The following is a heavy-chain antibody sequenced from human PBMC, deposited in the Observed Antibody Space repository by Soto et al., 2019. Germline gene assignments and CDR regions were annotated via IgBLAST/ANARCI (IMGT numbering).Heavy chain of an antibody. V-gene: IGHV4-39*01. CDR3: ARQAYKYYDFWSGYNGMDV. Sequence: SETLSLTCTVSGGSISSSSYYWGWIRQPPGKGLEWIGSIYYSGSTYYNPSLKSRVTISVDTSKNQFSLKLSSVTAADTAVYYCARQAYKYYDFWSGYNGMDVWGQGTTVTVSS. CDR1: GGSISSSSYY. CDR2: IYYSGST. D-gene: IGHD3-3*01. J-gene: IGHJ6*02.